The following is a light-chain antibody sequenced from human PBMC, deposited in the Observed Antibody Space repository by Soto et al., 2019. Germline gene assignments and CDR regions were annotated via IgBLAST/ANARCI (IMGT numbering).Light chain of an antibody. CDR2: GAS. CDR1: ESVSTN. V-gene: IGKV3-15*01. CDR3: GQFVSSPPRK. Sequence: IVMAQSHATLSVSPGGRATLACRASESVSTNLAWYQQKAGQAPRLLIYGASTRATGIPARFSGSGSGTDFILTISRLEPEDFALYYCGQFVSSPPRKCGQGIKGAIK. J-gene: IGKJ1*01.